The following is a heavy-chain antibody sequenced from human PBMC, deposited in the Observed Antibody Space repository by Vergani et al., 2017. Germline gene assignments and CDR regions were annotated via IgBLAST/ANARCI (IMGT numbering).Heavy chain of an antibody. CDR2: ISSSSSTI. Sequence: EVQLVESGGGLVQPGGSLRLSCAASGFTFSSYSMNWVRQAPGKGLEWVSYISSSSSTIYYADSVKGRFTISRDNAKNSLYLQMNSLRAEDTAVYYCARAPYDILTNRPYPMDVWGKGTTVTVSS. CDR1: GFTFSSYS. CDR3: ARAPYDILTNRPYPMDV. D-gene: IGHD3-9*01. J-gene: IGHJ6*03. V-gene: IGHV3-48*01.